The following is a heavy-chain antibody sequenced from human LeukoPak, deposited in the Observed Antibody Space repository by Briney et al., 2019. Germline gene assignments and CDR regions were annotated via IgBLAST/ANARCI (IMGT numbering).Heavy chain of an antibody. J-gene: IGHJ3*02. CDR2: ISGDGGST. CDR3: AARFRDGLDI. CDR1: DFPFISSW. V-gene: IGHV3-74*01. Sequence: GGSLRLSCAASDFPFISSWGHWVAKAPGRGLVWVSRISGDGGSTEYADSVKGRFAISRDNAKNTLYLQMNSLRAEDTAVYYCAARFRDGLDIWGQGTMVTVSS.